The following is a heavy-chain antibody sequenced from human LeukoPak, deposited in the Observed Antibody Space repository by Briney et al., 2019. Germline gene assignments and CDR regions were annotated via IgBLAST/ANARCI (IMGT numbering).Heavy chain of an antibody. CDR1: GGSISSYY. CDR3: ARLATYHYDSSGYSDNWFDP. Sequence: SETLSLTCTVSGGSISSYYWSWIRQPPGKGLEWIGYIYYSGSTNYNPPLKSRVTISVDTSKNQFSLKLSSVTAADTAVYYCARLATYHYDSSGYSDNWFDPWGQGTLVTVSS. D-gene: IGHD3-22*01. V-gene: IGHV4-59*01. CDR2: IYYSGST. J-gene: IGHJ5*02.